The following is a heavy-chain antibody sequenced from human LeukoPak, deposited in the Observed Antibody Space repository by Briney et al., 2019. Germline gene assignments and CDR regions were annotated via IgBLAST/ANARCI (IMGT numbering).Heavy chain of an antibody. CDR1: GGSISSYY. CDR3: ASQEYCSSTSCYRPVAFDI. Sequence: SETLSLTCTVSGGSISSYYWSWIRQPPGKGLEWIGYIYYSGSTNYNPSLKSRVTISVDTSKNQFSLKLSSVTAADTAVYYCASQEYCSSTSCYRPVAFDIWGQGTMVTVSS. D-gene: IGHD2-2*01. J-gene: IGHJ3*02. V-gene: IGHV4-59*08. CDR2: IYYSGST.